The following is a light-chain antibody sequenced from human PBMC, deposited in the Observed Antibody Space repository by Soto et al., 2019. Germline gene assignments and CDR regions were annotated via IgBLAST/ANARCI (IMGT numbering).Light chain of an antibody. Sequence: QSVLAQPASVSGSPGQSITISCTGTSSDVGGYNYVSWYQQHPGKAPKLMIYEVSNRPSGVSNRFSGSKSGNTASLTISGLQAEDEADYYCSSYTSSSVYVLGNGTKLT. CDR3: SSYTSSSVYV. V-gene: IGLV2-14*01. CDR1: SSDVGGYNY. J-gene: IGLJ1*01. CDR2: EVS.